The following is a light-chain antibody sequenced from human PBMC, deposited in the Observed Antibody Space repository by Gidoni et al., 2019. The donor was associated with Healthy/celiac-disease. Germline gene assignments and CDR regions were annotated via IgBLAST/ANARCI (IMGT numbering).Light chain of an antibody. CDR1: QSVSSSY. V-gene: IGKV3-20*01. J-gene: IGKJ3*01. Sequence: EIVLTQSPGTLSLSPGERATLSCRASQSVSSSYVAWYQQKPGQAPRLLIYGASRRATGIPDRFSGSGSGTDFTLTISRLEPEDFAVYYCQQYGSSPLITFGPXTKVDIK. CDR3: QQYGSSPLIT. CDR2: GAS.